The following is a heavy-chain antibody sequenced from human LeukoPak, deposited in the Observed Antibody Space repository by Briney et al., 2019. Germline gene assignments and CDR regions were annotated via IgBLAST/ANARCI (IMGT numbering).Heavy chain of an antibody. J-gene: IGHJ4*02. CDR1: GFTFSSYW. Sequence: PGGSLRLSCAGSGFTFSSYWMHWVRQAPGKGLEWVSVISATATYYADSVKGRFTISRDTSRNTLYLQMNSLRADDTAVYYCAKGQGSGSYPFDYWGQGTLVTVSS. V-gene: IGHV3-23*01. CDR3: AKGQGSGSYPFDY. CDR2: ISATAT. D-gene: IGHD3-16*02.